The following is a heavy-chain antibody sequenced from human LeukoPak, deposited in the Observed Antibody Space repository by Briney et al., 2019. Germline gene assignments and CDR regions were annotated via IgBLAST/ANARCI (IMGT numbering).Heavy chain of an antibody. CDR3: ARGSGIAVAGHFDY. Sequence: ASVKVSCKASGYTFTGYYMHWVRQAPGQGLEWMGWIIPNSGGTNYAQKFQGRVTMTRDTSISTAYMELSRLRSDDTAVYYCARGSGIAVAGHFDYWGQGTLVTVSS. CDR2: IIPNSGGT. J-gene: IGHJ4*02. CDR1: GYTFTGYY. V-gene: IGHV1-2*02. D-gene: IGHD6-19*01.